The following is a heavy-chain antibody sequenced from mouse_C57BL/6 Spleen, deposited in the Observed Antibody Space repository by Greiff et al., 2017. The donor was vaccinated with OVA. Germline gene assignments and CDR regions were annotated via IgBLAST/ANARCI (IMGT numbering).Heavy chain of an antibody. CDR2: IHPNSGST. CDR3: ARGGQDGNYCDY. D-gene: IGHD2-1*01. CDR1: GYTFTSYW. V-gene: IGHV1-64*01. Sequence: QVQLQQPGAELVKPGASVKLSCKASGYTFTSYWMHWVKQRPGQGLEWIGMIHPNSGSTNYNEKFKSKATLTVDKSSSTAYMQLSSLTSEDSAVYYCARGGQDGNYCDYWGQDTTLTVSS. J-gene: IGHJ2*01.